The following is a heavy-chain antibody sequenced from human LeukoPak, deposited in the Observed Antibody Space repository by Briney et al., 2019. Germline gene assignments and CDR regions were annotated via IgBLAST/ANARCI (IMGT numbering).Heavy chain of an antibody. J-gene: IGHJ4*02. CDR1: GGSISSGGYY. D-gene: IGHD4/OR15-4a*01. CDR2: IYHSGST. V-gene: IGHV4-30-2*01. Sequence: PSETLSLTCTVSGGSISSGGYYWSWIRQPPGKGLEWIGYIYHSGSTYYNPSLKSRVTISVDRSKNQFSLKLSSVTAADTAVYYCARASTDYVFDYWGQGTLVTVSS. CDR3: ARASTDYVFDY.